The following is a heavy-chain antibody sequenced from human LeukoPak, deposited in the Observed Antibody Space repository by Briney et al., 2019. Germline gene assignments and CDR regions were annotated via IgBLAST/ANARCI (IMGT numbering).Heavy chain of an antibody. J-gene: IGHJ2*01. V-gene: IGHV1-2*02. CDR3: ARDSCGGGGCHFWYFDL. D-gene: IGHD6-19*01. Sequence: ASVKVSCKASGYTFTGYYMHWVRQAPGQGLEWMGWINPNSGGTNYAQKFQGRVTMTRDTSISTASMELSSLKYEDTAVYYCARDSCGGGGCHFWYFDLWGRGILVTVSS. CDR2: INPNSGGT. CDR1: GYTFTGYY.